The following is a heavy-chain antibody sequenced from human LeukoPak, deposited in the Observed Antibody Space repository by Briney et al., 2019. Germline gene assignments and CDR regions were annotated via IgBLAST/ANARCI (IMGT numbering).Heavy chain of an antibody. J-gene: IGHJ4*02. CDR3: ASLAGLAAAADY. CDR2: IYPGDSDT. CDR1: GYSFPSYW. Sequence: GESLKISCKGYGYSFPSYWIGWVRQIPGKGLEWMGIIYPGDSDTRYSPSFQGQVTISADKSISTAYLQWNSLKASDTAMYYCASLAGLAAAADYWGQGTLVTVSS. V-gene: IGHV5-51*01. D-gene: IGHD6-13*01.